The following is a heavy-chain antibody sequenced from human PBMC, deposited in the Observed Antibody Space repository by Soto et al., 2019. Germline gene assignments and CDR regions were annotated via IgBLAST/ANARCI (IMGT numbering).Heavy chain of an antibody. CDR2: IIAVFRSP. CDR1: GGTFSTYT. V-gene: IGHV1-69*13. J-gene: IGHJ4*02. CDR3: ARDTGDGTFDF. D-gene: IGHD7-27*01. Sequence: SVKVSCKASGGTFSTYTIGWVRQAPGQGLEWMGGIIAVFRSPNYAQKFQGRVTIAADESTSTAYMEVSSLTSEDTAVYYCARDTGDGTFDFWGQGTLVTVSS.